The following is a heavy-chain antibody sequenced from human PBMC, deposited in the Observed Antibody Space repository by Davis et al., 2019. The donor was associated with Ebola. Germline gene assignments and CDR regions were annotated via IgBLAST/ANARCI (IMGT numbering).Heavy chain of an antibody. V-gene: IGHV4-34*01. CDR2: INHSGST. CDR3: ARVNIVATKVKPYYYYGMDV. Sequence: PGGSLRLSCAVYGGSFSGYYWSWIRQPPGKGLEWIGEINHSGSTNYNPSLKSRVTISVDTSKNQFSLKLSSVTAADTAVYYCARVNIVATKVKPYYYYGMDVWGQGTTVTVSS. D-gene: IGHD5-12*01. CDR1: GGSFSGYY. J-gene: IGHJ6*02.